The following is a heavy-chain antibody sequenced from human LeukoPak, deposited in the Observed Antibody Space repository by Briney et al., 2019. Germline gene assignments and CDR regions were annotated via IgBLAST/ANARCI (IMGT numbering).Heavy chain of an antibody. V-gene: IGHV4-34*01. J-gene: IGHJ4*02. Sequence: SETLSLTCGVYGGSFSGYFLSWIRQPPGKGLEWIGEINNSGSTNYNPSLKSRVTISVDTSKNHFSLKVTSVTAADTAVYYCARGRCNGDSEYWGQGTLVAVSS. CDR2: INNSGST. CDR1: GGSFSGYF. D-gene: IGHD4-17*01. CDR3: ARGRCNGDSEY.